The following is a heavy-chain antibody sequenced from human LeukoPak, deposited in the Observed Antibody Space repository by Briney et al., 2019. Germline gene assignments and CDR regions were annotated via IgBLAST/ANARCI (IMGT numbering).Heavy chain of an antibody. Sequence: GASVKVSCKASGYTFTSYDINWVRQATGQGLEWMGWMNPNSGNTGYAQKFQGRVTMTRNPSISTAYMELSSLRSEDTAVYYCARGLSIAARGRWGEWGEGTLVTVSS. CDR1: GYTFTSYD. J-gene: IGHJ4*02. V-gene: IGHV1-8*01. CDR3: ARGLSIAARGRWGE. CDR2: MNPNSGNT. D-gene: IGHD6-6*01.